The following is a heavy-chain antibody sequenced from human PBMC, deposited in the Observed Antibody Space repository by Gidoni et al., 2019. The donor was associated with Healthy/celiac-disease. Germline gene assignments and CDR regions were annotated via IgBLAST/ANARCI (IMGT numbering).Heavy chain of an antibody. CDR1: GFPFSSYG. J-gene: IGHJ4*02. Sequence: QVQLVESGGGVVQPGRSLRLSCAASGFPFSSYGMHWVRQAPGKGLEWVAVIWYDGSNKYYADSVKGRFTISRDNSKNTLYLQMNSLRAEDTAVYYCARDHDSSGSHIDYWGQGTLVTVSS. CDR3: ARDHDSSGSHIDY. D-gene: IGHD3-22*01. V-gene: IGHV3-33*08. CDR2: IWYDGSNK.